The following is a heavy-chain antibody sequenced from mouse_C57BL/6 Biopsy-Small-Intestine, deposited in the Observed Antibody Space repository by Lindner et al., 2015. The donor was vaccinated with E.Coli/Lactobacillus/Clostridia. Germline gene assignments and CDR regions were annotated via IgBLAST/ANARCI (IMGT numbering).Heavy chain of an antibody. J-gene: IGHJ3*01. D-gene: IGHD1-1*01. CDR2: IDPENGET. V-gene: IGHV14-2*01. CDR3: ARSRFSSYMVAH. CDR1: GFNINDYY. Sequence: VQLQESGAELIKSGASVRLSCTASGFNINDYYMHWVRQRTEQGLEWIGRIDPENGETRYAPKFQGKATIAADTSSNTAYLQLTSLTSEDTAVYYCARSRFSSYMVAHWGQGTLVTVSA.